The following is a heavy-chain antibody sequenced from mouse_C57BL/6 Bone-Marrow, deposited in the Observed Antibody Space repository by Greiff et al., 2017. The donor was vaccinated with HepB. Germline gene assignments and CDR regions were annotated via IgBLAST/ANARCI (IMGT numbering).Heavy chain of an antibody. CDR3: TKELRRYVDV. Sequence: EVHLVESGEGLVKPGGSLKLSCAASGFTFSSYAMSWVRQTPEKRLEWVEYISSGGDYTYYADTVKGRFTISRDNARNTLYLQMSSLKSEDTAMYYCTKELRRYVDVGGTGTTVTVSS. V-gene: IGHV5-9-1*02. CDR1: GFTFSSYA. CDR2: ISSGGDYT. D-gene: IGHD4-1*01. J-gene: IGHJ1*03.